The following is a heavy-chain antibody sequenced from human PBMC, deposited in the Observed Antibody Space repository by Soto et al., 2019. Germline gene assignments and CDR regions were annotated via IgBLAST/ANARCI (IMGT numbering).Heavy chain of an antibody. D-gene: IGHD4-17*01. Sequence: GGSLRLSCAASGFTFSSYAISWVRQAQGKGLEWVSAISKNGGSTYYADSVKGRFTISRDNSKNTLYLQMNSLRAEDTAVYYCAKPPYGEEYFQHWGQGALVTAPQ. CDR3: AKPPYGEEYFQH. V-gene: IGHV3-23*01. J-gene: IGHJ1*01. CDR2: ISKNGGST. CDR1: GFTFSSYA.